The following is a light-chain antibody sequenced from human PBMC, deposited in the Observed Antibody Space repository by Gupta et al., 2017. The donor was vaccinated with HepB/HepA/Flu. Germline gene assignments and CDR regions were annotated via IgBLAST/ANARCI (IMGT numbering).Light chain of an antibody. V-gene: IGLV1-44*01. CDR2: SNS. CDR1: SSNIGGKS. Sequence: QSVLTQPPSASGTPGQRVTISCSGSSSNIGGKSVNWYQQVPRTAPKLLIYSNSLRPSGVPDRFSGSKSGTSASLAINGLQAEDEADYYCAAWDDSRSAWVFGGGTKLTVL. CDR3: AAWDDSRSAWV. J-gene: IGLJ3*02.